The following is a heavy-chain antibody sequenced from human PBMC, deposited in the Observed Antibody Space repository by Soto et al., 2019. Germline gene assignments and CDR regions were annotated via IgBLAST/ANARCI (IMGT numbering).Heavy chain of an antibody. CDR1: GGTFSSYA. V-gene: IGHV1-69*01. CDR2: IIPISDTT. D-gene: IGHD2-2*01. J-gene: IGHJ6*02. Sequence: QVQLVQSGAEVKKPGSSVKVSCKASGGTFSSYAISWVRQAPGQGHEWMGGIIPISDTTNYAQKFQGRVTTTADESTSTAYMELSSLRSEDTAVYYCARSQGSSTSLEIYYYYYYGMDVWGQGTTVTVSS. CDR3: ARSQGSSTSLEIYYYYYYGMDV.